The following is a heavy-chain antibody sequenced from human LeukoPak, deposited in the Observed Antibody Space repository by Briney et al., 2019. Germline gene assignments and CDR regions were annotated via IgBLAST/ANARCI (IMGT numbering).Heavy chain of an antibody. CDR3: ATTRGRSSSSH. Sequence: GGSLRLSCAASGFTFSSYGMHWVRQAPGKGLEWVAVIWYDGSNKYYADSVKGRFTISRDNSKNTLYLQMNSLRAEDTAVYYCATTRGRSSSSHWGQGTLVTVSS. V-gene: IGHV3-33*01. D-gene: IGHD6-6*01. CDR2: IWYDGSNK. J-gene: IGHJ4*02. CDR1: GFTFSSYG.